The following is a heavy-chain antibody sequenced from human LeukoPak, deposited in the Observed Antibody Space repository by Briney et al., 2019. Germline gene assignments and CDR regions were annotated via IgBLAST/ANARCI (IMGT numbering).Heavy chain of an antibody. V-gene: IGHV1-18*01. CDR3: ARSPPQTGPFDY. CDR1: GYTFTSYG. CDR2: ISTYNGNT. Sequence: ASVKVSCKTSGYTFTSYGISWVRQAPGQGLEWMGWISTYNGNTNHAQKFQGRVTMTTDTSTSTAYMELRSLRSDDTAVYYCARSPPQTGPFDYWGRGTLVTVSS. D-gene: IGHD7-27*01. J-gene: IGHJ4*02.